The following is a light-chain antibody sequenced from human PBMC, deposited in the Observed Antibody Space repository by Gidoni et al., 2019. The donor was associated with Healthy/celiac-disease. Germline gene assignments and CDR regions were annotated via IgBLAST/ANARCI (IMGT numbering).Light chain of an antibody. J-gene: IGKJ3*01. Sequence: IVMTKSPDSLAVSLCEGATINSKSSQSVLYSSNNKNYLAWYQQKPGQPPKLLIYWASTLESGVPDRFSGSGSGTDFTLTISSLQAEDVAVYYCQQYYSTPLTFGPGTQVDIK. V-gene: IGKV4-1*01. CDR2: WAS. CDR1: QSVLYSSNNKNY. CDR3: QQYYSTPLT.